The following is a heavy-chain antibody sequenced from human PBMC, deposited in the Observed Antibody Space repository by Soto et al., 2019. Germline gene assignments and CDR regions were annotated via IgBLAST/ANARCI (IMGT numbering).Heavy chain of an antibody. CDR3: ARHSGPYASSWFDA. CDR2: IYYSGST. D-gene: IGHD2-2*01. J-gene: IGHJ5*02. CDR1: FGSISRSSVY. V-gene: IGHV4-39*01. Sequence: PSESLSLTCAVSFGSISRSSVYWCWIRQPPGKGLEWIGSIYYSGSTHYNPSLKSRVTVSINTSKNQFFLELSSVTAADTAVYFCARHSGPYASSWFDAWGPGPLVTVSS.